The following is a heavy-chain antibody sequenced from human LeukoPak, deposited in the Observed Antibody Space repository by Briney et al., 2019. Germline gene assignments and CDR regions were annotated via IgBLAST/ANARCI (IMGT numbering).Heavy chain of an antibody. CDR3: AKDSSYSIRFDP. J-gene: IGHJ5*02. CDR1: GFTFSSYG. CDR2: IRYDGSNK. Sequence: GGSLRLSCAASGFTFSSYGMHWVRQAPGKGLEWEAFIRYDGSNKYYADSVKGRFTISRDNSKNTLYLQMNSLRAEDTAVYYCAKDSSYSIRFDPWGQGTLVTVSS. V-gene: IGHV3-30*02. D-gene: IGHD4-11*01.